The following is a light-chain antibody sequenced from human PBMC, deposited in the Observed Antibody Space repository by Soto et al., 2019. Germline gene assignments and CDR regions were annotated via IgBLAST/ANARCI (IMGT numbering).Light chain of an antibody. CDR2: NDN. J-gene: IGLJ2*01. CDR3: AAWDGSLNHIL. Sequence: QPVLTQPPSASGTPGQGVAISCSGSSSNMGSNTVNWYQHLPGTPPKLLIYNDNQRPSGVPDRFFGSKSGTSASLAITGLQSEDEADYYCAAWDGSLNHILFGGGTKLTVL. CDR1: SSNMGSNT. V-gene: IGLV1-44*01.